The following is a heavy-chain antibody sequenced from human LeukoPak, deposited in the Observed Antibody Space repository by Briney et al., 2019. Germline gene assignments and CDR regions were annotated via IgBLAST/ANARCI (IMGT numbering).Heavy chain of an antibody. CDR1: GFTFSNVW. J-gene: IGHJ4*02. Sequence: GGSLRLSCAASGFTFSNVWMGWFRQAPGKGLEWVGRIRKATEGGATDYAAPVQGRFTISRDNSKNTLYLQMNSLRAEDTAVYYCAKDNGITMIFPFDYWGQGTLVTVSS. CDR3: AKDNGITMIFPFDY. D-gene: IGHD3-22*01. CDR2: IRKATEGGAT. V-gene: IGHV3-15*01.